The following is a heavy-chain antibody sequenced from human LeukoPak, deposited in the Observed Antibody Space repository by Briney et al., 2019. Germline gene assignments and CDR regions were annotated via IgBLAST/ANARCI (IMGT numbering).Heavy chain of an antibody. D-gene: IGHD3-16*01. V-gene: IGHV4-59*01. CDR2: VYHTGHT. CDR3: ARHRFGHLFDY. CDR1: GDSISGYY. J-gene: IGHJ4*02. Sequence: SETLSLTCTVSGDSISGYYWSWIRQPPGKGLEWIGYVYHTGHTHYSPSLKSRVTVSLDTSRNQVSLILSSVTASDTAVYYCARHRFGHLFDYWGQGTLVFVSS.